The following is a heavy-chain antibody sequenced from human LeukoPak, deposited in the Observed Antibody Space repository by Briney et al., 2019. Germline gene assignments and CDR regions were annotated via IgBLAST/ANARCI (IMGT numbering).Heavy chain of an antibody. CDR3: ARAVGPRGGNWFDP. D-gene: IGHD1-26*01. CDR2: INPDTGAT. V-gene: IGHV1-2*02. CDR1: GYTFTGYY. J-gene: IGHJ5*02. Sequence: GASVKVSCKASGYTFTGYYMHWVRQAPGQGLEWMGWINPDTGATDIAQKFQGRVTMTRDTSISAAYMELSRLRSDDTAVYYCARAVGPRGGNWFDPWGQGTLVTVSS.